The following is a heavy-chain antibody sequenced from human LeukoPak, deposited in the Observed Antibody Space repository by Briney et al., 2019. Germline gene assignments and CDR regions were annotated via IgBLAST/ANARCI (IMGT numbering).Heavy chain of an antibody. CDR3: ARADASMLQLY. V-gene: IGHV4-59*01. J-gene: IGHJ4*02. CDR1: GGSISSYY. CDR2: IYYSGST. D-gene: IGHD2/OR15-2a*01. Sequence: SETLSLTCTVSGGSISSYYWSWIRQPPGKGLEWTGYIYYSGSTNYNPSLKSRVTISVDTSKNQFSLKLSSVTAADTAVYYCARADASMLQLYWGQGTLVTVSS.